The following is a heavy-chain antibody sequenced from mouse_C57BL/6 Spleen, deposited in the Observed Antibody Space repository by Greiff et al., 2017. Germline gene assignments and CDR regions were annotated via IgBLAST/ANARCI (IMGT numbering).Heavy chain of an antibody. J-gene: IGHJ4*01. CDR1: GYTFTSYW. CDR3: ARPPLLLRYAMDY. CDR2: IYPGSGST. V-gene: IGHV1-55*01. D-gene: IGHD1-1*01. Sequence: QVQLQQSGAELVKPGASVKMSCKASGYTFTSYWITWVKQRPGQGLEWIGDIYPGSGSTNYNEKFKSKATLTVDTSSSTAYMQLSSLTSEDSAVYYCARPPLLLRYAMDYWGQGTSVTVSS.